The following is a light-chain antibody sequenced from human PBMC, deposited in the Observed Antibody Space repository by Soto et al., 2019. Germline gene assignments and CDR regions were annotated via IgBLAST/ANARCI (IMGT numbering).Light chain of an antibody. J-gene: IGKJ1*01. CDR1: QSVSSN. CDR3: QQYNNWPWT. Sequence: EIVMTQSPATLSLSPGERATLSCRANQSVSSNLAWYQQKPGQAPRLLIYGAFTRATGIPASFSGSGSGTEFTLTISSLQSEDFAHYYCQQYNNWPWTFGQGTEVEIK. CDR2: GAF. V-gene: IGKV3-15*01.